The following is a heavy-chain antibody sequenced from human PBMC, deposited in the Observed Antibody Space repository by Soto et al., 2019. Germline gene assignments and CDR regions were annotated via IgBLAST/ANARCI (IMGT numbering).Heavy chain of an antibody. D-gene: IGHD6-19*01. V-gene: IGHV4-34*01. Sequence: SETLSLTCAVYGGSFSGYYWSWIRQPPGKGLEWIGEINHSGSTNYNPSLKSRVTISVDTSKNQFSLKLSSVTAADTAVYYCARGAGQPGIAVAGTGGRNYYYGMDVWGQGTTVTVSS. CDR3: ARGAGQPGIAVAGTGGRNYYYGMDV. CDR1: GGSFSGYY. J-gene: IGHJ6*02. CDR2: INHSGST.